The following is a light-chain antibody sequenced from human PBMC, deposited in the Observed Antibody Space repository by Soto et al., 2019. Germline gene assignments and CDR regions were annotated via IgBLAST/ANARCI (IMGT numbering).Light chain of an antibody. J-gene: IGKJ5*01. V-gene: IGKV3-20*01. CDR3: QQYGTSPPIT. Sequence: DIVLTQSPGTLSLSPGERATLSCTASQSLTSSYLAWHQQKPGQAPRLLIYGASNRATGIPDRFSGSGSGTDFTLTISRLEPEDFAVYYCQQYGTSPPITFGQGTRLEIK. CDR2: GAS. CDR1: QSLTSSY.